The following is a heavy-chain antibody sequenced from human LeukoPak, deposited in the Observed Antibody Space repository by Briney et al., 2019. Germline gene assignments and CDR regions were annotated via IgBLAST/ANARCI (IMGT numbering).Heavy chain of an antibody. D-gene: IGHD6-13*01. CDR2: ISSSSSYI. CDR3: ARDRRIAAADYGMDV. V-gene: IGHV3-21*01. J-gene: IGHJ6*02. CDR1: GFTFSSYS. Sequence: GGSLRLSCAASGFTFSSYSMNWVRQAPGKGLEWVSSISSSSSYIYYADSVKGRFTISRDNAKNSLYLQMNSLRAEDTAVYYCARDRRIAAADYGMDVWGQGTTVTVSS.